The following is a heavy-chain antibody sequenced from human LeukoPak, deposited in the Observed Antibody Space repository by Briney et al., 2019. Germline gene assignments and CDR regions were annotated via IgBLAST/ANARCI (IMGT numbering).Heavy chain of an antibody. Sequence: SETLSLTCAVYGGSFSGYYWSWIRQPPGKGLEWIGEINHSGSTNYNPSLKSRVTISVDTSKNQFSLKLSSVTAADTAVYYCARGFCSGGSCYPLFYYYYYMDVWGKGTTATVSS. CDR2: INHSGST. D-gene: IGHD2-15*01. CDR3: ARGFCSGGSCYPLFYYYYYMDV. CDR1: GGSFSGYY. J-gene: IGHJ6*03. V-gene: IGHV4-34*01.